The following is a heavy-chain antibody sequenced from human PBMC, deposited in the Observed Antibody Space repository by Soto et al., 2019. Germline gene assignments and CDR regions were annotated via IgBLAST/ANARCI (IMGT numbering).Heavy chain of an antibody. V-gene: IGHV5-51*01. J-gene: IGHJ3*02. D-gene: IGHD3-22*01. CDR2: IYPGDSDT. CDR1: GYSFTSYW. CDR3: AMTYYYDSSGYPAAFDI. Sequence: PGESLKISCKGSGYSFTSYWIGWVRQMPGKALEWMGIIYPGDSDTRYSPSFQGQVTISADKSISTAYLQWSSLKASDTAMYYCAMTYYYDSSGYPAAFDIWGQGTMVTVS.